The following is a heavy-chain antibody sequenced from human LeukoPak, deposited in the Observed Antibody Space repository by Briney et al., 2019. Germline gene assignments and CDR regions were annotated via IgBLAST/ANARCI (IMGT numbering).Heavy chain of an antibody. Sequence: AGGSLRLSCAASGFTFSIYAMHWVRQAPGKGLEWVAFISSDGRIQYYAYSVKGRFTISRDNSKNTLYLQMNSLRAEDTAVYYCAKDRAPMTTVNYWGQGTLVTVSS. V-gene: IGHV3-30*04. CDR3: AKDRAPMTTVNY. J-gene: IGHJ4*02. CDR1: GFTFSIYA. CDR2: ISSDGRIQ. D-gene: IGHD4-11*01.